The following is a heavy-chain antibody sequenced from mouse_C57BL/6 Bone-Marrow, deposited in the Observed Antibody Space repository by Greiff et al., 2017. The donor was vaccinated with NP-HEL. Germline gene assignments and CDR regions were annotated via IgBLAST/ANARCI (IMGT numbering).Heavy chain of an antibody. Sequence: VQLQQSGPELVKPGASVKISCKASGYAFSSSWMNWVKQRPGKGLEWIGRIYPGDGDTNYNGKFKGKATLTADKSSSTAYMQLSSLTSEDSAVYFCASPYYGSSYVNPLFAYWGQGTLVTVSA. CDR1: GYAFSSSW. D-gene: IGHD1-1*01. CDR2: IYPGDGDT. J-gene: IGHJ3*01. V-gene: IGHV1-82*01. CDR3: ASPYYGSSYVNPLFAY.